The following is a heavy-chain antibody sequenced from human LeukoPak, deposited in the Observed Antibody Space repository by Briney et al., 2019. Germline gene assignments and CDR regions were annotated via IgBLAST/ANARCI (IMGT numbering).Heavy chain of an antibody. V-gene: IGHV3-74*01. Sequence: PGGSLRLSCAASGFTFSSEWMHWVRQAPGRGLVWISHIDGNGRTTNYGDSVRGRFTISRDNAKNSLYLQMSNLRAEDTAVYFCARGGGLDVWGQGATVTVSS. J-gene: IGHJ6*02. CDR2: IDGNGRTT. D-gene: IGHD3-16*01. CDR1: GFTFSSEW. CDR3: ARGGGLDV.